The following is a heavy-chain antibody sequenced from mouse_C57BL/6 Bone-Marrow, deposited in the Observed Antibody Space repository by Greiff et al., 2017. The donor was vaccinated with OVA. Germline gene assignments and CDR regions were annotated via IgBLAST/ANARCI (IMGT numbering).Heavy chain of an antibody. J-gene: IGHJ2*01. CDR3: ARTYYGYDGVDY. CDR1: GYTFTSYW. D-gene: IGHD2-9*01. CDR2: IYPGSGST. Sequence: VQLQQPGAELVKPGASVKMSCKASGYTFTSYWIIWVKQRPGQGLEWIGDIYPGSGSTNYNEKFKSKATLTVDTSSSTAYMQLSSLTSEDSAVYYCARTYYGYDGVDYWGQGTTLTVSS. V-gene: IGHV1-55*01.